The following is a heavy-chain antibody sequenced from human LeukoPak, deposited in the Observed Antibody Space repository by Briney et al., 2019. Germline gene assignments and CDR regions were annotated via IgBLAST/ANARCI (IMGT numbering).Heavy chain of an antibody. Sequence: GGFLRLSCAASGFTFSNNAMTWVRQAAGKGLEWASSVSGSGSYTYYAESVKGRFTISRDNPTNTLYLQMNSLRDDDTAVYYCAKVAQHQLTVAIDYWGQGTLVTVSS. CDR1: GFTFSNNA. CDR2: VSGSGSYT. J-gene: IGHJ4*02. V-gene: IGHV3-23*01. CDR3: AKVAQHQLTVAIDY. D-gene: IGHD1-1*01.